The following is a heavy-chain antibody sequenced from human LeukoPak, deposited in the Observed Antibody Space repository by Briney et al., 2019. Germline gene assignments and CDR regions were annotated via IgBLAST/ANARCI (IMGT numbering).Heavy chain of an antibody. Sequence: ASVKVSCKASGYTFTSYGISWVRQAPGQGLEWMGWISAYNGNTNYAQKLQGRVTMTRNTSISTAYMELSSLRSEDTAVYYCAREFRYSSSWYSDYWGQGTLVTVSS. D-gene: IGHD6-13*01. CDR3: AREFRYSSSWYSDY. J-gene: IGHJ4*02. V-gene: IGHV1-18*01. CDR1: GYTFTSYG. CDR2: ISAYNGNT.